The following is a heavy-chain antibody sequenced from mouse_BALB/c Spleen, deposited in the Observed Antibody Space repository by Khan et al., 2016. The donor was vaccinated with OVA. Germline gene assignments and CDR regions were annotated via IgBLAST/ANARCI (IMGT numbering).Heavy chain of an antibody. CDR1: GYTFTSYV. CDR3: APVGNYYVSFAY. V-gene: IGHV1S136*01. J-gene: IGHJ3*01. D-gene: IGHD1-1*01. CDR2: IYPFNDAT. Sequence: IQLVQSGPELVKPGASVKMSCKASGYTFTSYVMHWVKQKPGLGLEWIGYIYPFNDATKYNEKFKGKATLTSDKSSSTAYMELSSLTSEDSAVYYCAPVGNYYVSFAYWGQGTLVTVSA.